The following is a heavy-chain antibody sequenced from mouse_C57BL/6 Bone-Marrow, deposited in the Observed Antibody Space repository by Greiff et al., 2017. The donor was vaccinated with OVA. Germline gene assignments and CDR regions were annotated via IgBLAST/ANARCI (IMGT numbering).Heavy chain of an antibody. CDR2: INPNNGGT. V-gene: IGHV1-18*01. Sequence: EVQLQQSGPELVKPGASVKIPCKASGYTFTDYNMDWVKQSHGKSLEWIGDINPNNGGTIYNQKFKGKATLTVDKSSSTAYMELRSLTSEDTAVYYCARSTYYDYDRYYCDYWGQGTTLTVSS. J-gene: IGHJ2*01. CDR1: GYTFTDYN. D-gene: IGHD2-4*01. CDR3: ARSTYYDYDRYYCDY.